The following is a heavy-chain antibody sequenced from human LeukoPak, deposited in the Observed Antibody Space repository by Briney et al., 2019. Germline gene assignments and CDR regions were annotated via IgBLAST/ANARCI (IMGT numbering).Heavy chain of an antibody. V-gene: IGHV3-23*01. CDR3: AKDGNYLDSSGYLIPFDY. CDR2: ISGSDRTT. Sequence: PGGSLRLSCEASGFTFSRFAMSWVRQAPGKGLEWVSSISGSDRTTYYADSVKGRFTISRDNSKNILYLQMNSLRADDTALYYCAKDGNYLDSSGYLIPFDYWGPGTLVTVSS. J-gene: IGHJ4*02. D-gene: IGHD3-22*01. CDR1: GFTFSRFA.